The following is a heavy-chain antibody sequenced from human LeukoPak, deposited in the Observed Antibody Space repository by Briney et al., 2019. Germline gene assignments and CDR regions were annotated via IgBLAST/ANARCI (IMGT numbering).Heavy chain of an antibody. Sequence: GGSLRLSCAASTFTLSTYSMNWVRQAPGRGLEWVSSISTGGGDIYYADSVKGRFTISRDNARNSLYLQTNGLRVEDTAVYYCARNAFASSWPNYYYGMDVWGQGTTVTVSS. D-gene: IGHD6-13*01. CDR1: TFTLSTYS. J-gene: IGHJ6*02. CDR2: ISTGGGDI. CDR3: ARNAFASSWPNYYYGMDV. V-gene: IGHV3-21*06.